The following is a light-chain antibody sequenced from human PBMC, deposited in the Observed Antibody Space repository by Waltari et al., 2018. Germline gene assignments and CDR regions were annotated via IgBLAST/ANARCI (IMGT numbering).Light chain of an antibody. CDR1: SSDVGGYNL. CDR2: EVS. Sequence: QSALTQPASVSGSPGQSITISCTGTSSDVGGYNLVSWYQQHPGKAPKLMIYEVSKRPSGVSNRFSGSKSGNTASQTISGLQAEDEADYYCCSYAGSSTFVFGGGTKLTVL. V-gene: IGLV2-23*02. CDR3: CSYAGSSTFV. J-gene: IGLJ2*01.